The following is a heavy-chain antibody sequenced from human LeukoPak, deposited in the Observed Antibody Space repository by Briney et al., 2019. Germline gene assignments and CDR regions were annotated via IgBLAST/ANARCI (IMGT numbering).Heavy chain of an antibody. CDR3: ASRNWNDFWSAFDI. D-gene: IGHD1-1*01. Sequence: SETLSLTCTVSGGSISSSSYYWGWIRQPPGKGLERIGSIYYSGSTYYNPSLKSRVTISVDTSKNQFSLKLSSVTAADTAVYYCASRNWNDFWSAFDIWGQGTMVTVSS. CDR1: GGSISSSSYY. CDR2: IYYSGST. V-gene: IGHV4-39*07. J-gene: IGHJ3*02.